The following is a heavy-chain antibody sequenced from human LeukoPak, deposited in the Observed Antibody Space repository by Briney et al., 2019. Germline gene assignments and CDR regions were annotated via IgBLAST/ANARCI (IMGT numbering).Heavy chain of an antibody. J-gene: IGHJ4*02. CDR2: INPNSGGT. Sequence: ASVKVSCKASGYTFTSYGISWVRQAPGQGLEWMGWINPNSGGTNYAQKFQGRITMTRDTSISTAYMELSSLRSDDTAMYYCARDVFLGAVAGRRGDYWGQGTLVTVSS. V-gene: IGHV1-2*02. CDR1: GYTFTSYG. D-gene: IGHD6-19*01. CDR3: ARDVFLGAVAGRRGDY.